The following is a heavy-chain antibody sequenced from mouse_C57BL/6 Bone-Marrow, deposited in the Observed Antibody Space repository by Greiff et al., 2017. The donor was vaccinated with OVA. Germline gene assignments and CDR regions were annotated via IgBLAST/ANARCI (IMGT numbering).Heavy chain of an antibody. CDR2: IYPGDGDT. V-gene: IGHV1-80*01. CDR1: GYAFSSYW. CDR3: AGWLWLRRGRRCYVDD. J-gene: IGHJ2*01. Sequence: QVQLQQSGAELVKPGASVKISCKASGYAFSSYWMNWVKQRPGTGLEWIGQIYPGDGDTNYNGKFKGKATLTADKSSSTAYMQLRSLTSEDSAVYVCAGWLWLRRGRRCYVDDWAQGSTLTVSS. D-gene: IGHD2-2*01.